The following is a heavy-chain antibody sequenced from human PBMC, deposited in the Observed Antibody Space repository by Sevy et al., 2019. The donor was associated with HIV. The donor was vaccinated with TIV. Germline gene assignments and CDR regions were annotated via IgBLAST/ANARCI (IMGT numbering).Heavy chain of an antibody. V-gene: IGHV4-4*02. D-gene: IGHD6-19*01. CDR1: GGSITDPNW. Sequence: SETLSLTCAVSGGSITDPNWWSWVRQPPGGGLEWIGEIHHSGNTKYNPSLKSRVTISVDTPKNQVSLKLTSMTAADTVVYYCARKPSRSGLHYYFDFWGQGTLVTVSS. J-gene: IGHJ4*02. CDR3: ARKPSRSGLHYYFDF. CDR2: IHHSGNT.